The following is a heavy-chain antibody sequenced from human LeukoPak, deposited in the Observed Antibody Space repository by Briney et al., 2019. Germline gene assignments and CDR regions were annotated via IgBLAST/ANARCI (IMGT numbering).Heavy chain of an antibody. CDR2: ISGSGGST. Sequence: GGSLRLSCAASGFTSSSYAMSWVRQAPGKGLEWVSAISGSGGSTYYADSVKGRFTISRDNSKNTLYLQMNSLRAEDTAVYYCAKGAALWFGELFLFDYWGQGTLVTVSS. J-gene: IGHJ4*02. CDR1: GFTSSSYA. V-gene: IGHV3-23*01. D-gene: IGHD3-10*01. CDR3: AKGAALWFGELFLFDY.